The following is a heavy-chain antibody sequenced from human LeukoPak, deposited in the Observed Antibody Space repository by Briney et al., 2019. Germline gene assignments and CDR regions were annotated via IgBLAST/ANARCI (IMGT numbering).Heavy chain of an antibody. Sequence: GGSLRLSCAASGFTFSSCGMHWVRQAPGKGLEWVAVISYDGSNKYYADSVKGRFTISRDNSKNTLYLQMNSLRAEDTAVYYCAKDSAGWNYFYWGQGTLVTVSS. CDR1: GFTFSSCG. CDR3: AKDSAGWNYFY. D-gene: IGHD1-7*01. CDR2: ISYDGSNK. J-gene: IGHJ4*02. V-gene: IGHV3-30*18.